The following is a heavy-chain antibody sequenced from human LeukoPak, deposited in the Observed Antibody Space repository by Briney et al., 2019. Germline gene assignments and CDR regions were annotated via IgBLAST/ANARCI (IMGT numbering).Heavy chain of an antibody. D-gene: IGHD2-21*02. CDR2: INPNSGGT. CDR1: GYTFTGYY. V-gene: IGHV1-2*02. CDR3: ARDHGGGDPGWFDP. Sequence: ASVNVSCKASGYTFTGYYMHWVRQAPGQGLEWMGWINPNSGGTNYAQKFQGRVTMTRDTSISTAYMELSRLRSDDTAVYYCARDHGGGDPGWFDPWGQGTLVTVSS. J-gene: IGHJ5*02.